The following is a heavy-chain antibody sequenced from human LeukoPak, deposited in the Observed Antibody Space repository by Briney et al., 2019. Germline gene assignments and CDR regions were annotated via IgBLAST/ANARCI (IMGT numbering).Heavy chain of an antibody. Sequence: SQTLSLTCTVSGGSISSGSYYWSWIRQPAGKGLEWIGRIYTSGSSNYNPSLKSRVTISVDTSKNQFSLKLSSVTAADTAVYYCARGFQHMYYFDYWGQGTLVTVSS. CDR1: GGSISSGSYY. D-gene: IGHD2-21*01. CDR2: IYTSGSS. CDR3: ARGFQHMYYFDY. J-gene: IGHJ4*02. V-gene: IGHV4-61*02.